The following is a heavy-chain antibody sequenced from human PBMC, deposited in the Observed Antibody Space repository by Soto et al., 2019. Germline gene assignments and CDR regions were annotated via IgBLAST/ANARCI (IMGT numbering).Heavy chain of an antibody. CDR1: GGSISSGDYY. D-gene: IGHD3-3*01. CDR3: ARWWSGSRQGVDP. Sequence: QVQLQESGPGLVKPSQTLSLTCTVSGGSISSGDYYWSWIRQHPGKGLEWIGYIYYSGSTYYNPSLQCRVTISVDTSKNQFALKTSSVTAADRAVYYCARWWSGSRQGVDPWGQGTLVTVSS. CDR2: IYYSGST. V-gene: IGHV4-31*03. J-gene: IGHJ5*02.